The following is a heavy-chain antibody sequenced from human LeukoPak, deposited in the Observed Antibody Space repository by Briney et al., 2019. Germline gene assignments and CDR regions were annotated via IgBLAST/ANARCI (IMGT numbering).Heavy chain of an antibody. CDR1: GFTVTSNY. CDR3: ARDRTGLYMDV. J-gene: IGHJ6*03. V-gene: IGHV3-53*01. Sequence: GGSLRVSCAASGFTVTSNYMSWVRQARGKGLEWVSVIYSGGSTYYADSVKGRFTISRDNSKNTLYLQMNSLRAEDTAVYYCARDRTGLYMDVWGKGTTVTVSS. CDR2: IYSGGST. D-gene: IGHD3/OR15-3a*01.